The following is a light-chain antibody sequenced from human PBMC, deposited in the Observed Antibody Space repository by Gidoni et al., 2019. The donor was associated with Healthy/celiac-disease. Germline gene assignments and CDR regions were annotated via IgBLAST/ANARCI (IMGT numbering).Light chain of an antibody. V-gene: IGKV3-11*01. CDR2: DAS. J-gene: IGKJ3*01. Sequence: VLPQSPATLSWSPGERATLSCRASQSVSSYLAWYQQKPGQAPRLLIYDASNRATGIPARFSGSGSGTDFTLIISSLEPEDFAVYYCQQRSNWPRTFGHGTKVDIK. CDR1: QSVSSY. CDR3: QQRSNWPRT.